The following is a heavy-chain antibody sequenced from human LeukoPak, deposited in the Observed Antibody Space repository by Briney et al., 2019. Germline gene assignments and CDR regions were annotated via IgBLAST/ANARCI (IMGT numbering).Heavy chain of an antibody. J-gene: IGHJ4*02. V-gene: IGHV3-48*03. CDR1: GFTFRNYA. D-gene: IGHD4-17*01. Sequence: GGSLRLSCAASGFTFRNYAMTWVRQAPGKGLEWVSYISSSGGIIYYADSVKGRFTISRDNAKNSLYLQMNSLRAEDTAVYYCARESDYGDFFFDYWGQGTLVTVSS. CDR3: ARESDYGDFFFDY. CDR2: ISSSGGII.